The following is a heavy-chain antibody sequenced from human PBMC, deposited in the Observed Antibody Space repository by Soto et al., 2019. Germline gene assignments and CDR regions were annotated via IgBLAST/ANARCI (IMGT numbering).Heavy chain of an antibody. J-gene: IGHJ4*02. D-gene: IGHD2-2*01. CDR3: ARIPHCSSTSCYSHFDY. Sequence: LRLSCAASGFTFSSYEMNWVRQAPGKGLEWVSYISSSGSTIYYADSVKGRFTISRENAKNSLYLQMNSLRAEDTAVYYCARIPHCSSTSCYSHFDYWGRGTLGAVSS. V-gene: IGHV3-48*03. CDR2: ISSSGSTI. CDR1: GFTFSSYE.